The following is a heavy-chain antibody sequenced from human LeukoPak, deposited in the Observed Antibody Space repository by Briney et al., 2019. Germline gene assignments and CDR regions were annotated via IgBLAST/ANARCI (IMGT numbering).Heavy chain of an antibody. D-gene: IGHD6-6*01. CDR1: GGSISSSSYY. V-gene: IGHV4-39*01. Sequence: SETLSLTCTVSGGSISSSSYYWGWLRQPPGKGLEWIGSIYYSGSTYYNPSLKSRVTISVDTSKNQFSLKLSSVTAADTAVYYCARLRIAARPGFDYWGQGTLVTVSS. J-gene: IGHJ4*02. CDR3: ARLRIAARPGFDY. CDR2: IYYSGST.